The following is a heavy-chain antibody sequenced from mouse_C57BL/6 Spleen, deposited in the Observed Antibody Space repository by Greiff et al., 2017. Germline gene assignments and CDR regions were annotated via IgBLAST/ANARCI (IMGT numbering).Heavy chain of an antibody. D-gene: IGHD1-1*01. Sequence: QVQLQQPGAELVRPGTSVKLSCKASGYTFTSYWMHWVKQRPGQGLEWIGVIDPSDSYTNYNQKFKGKATLTVDTSSSTAYMQLSSLTSEDSAVYYCARGRRFSWFAYWGQGTLVTVSA. V-gene: IGHV1-59*01. J-gene: IGHJ3*01. CDR2: IDPSDSYT. CDR3: ARGRRFSWFAY. CDR1: GYTFTSYW.